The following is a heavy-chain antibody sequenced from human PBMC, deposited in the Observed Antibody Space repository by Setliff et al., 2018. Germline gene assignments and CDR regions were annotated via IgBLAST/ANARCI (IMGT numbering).Heavy chain of an antibody. CDR2: VWSNGDTA. Sequence: PGGSLRLSCGASGFTFSSLGMHWVRQAPGKGLEWVAVVWSNGDTAYYVDSVKGRFTISRDNARNSLYLQMNSLRAEDTAVYYCARLALTGYDSSGYYYALEYYYYMDVRGKGTTVTVSS. CDR1: GFTFSSLG. CDR3: ARLALTGYDSSGYYYALEYYYYMDV. J-gene: IGHJ6*03. V-gene: IGHV3-33*01. D-gene: IGHD3-22*01.